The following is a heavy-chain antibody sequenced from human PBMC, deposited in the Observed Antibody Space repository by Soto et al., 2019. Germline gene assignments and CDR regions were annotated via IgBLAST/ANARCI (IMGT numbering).Heavy chain of an antibody. Sequence: QVQLVQCGAEVKKPGSSVRVSCKASGGTFGSYAISWVRQAPGQGLKWMGGIIPIPGTANYAQKFQGRVTIAADESTSTASMELSSLRSEDTAVYYCARSQASSTSLEIYYYYYYGMDVWGQGTTVTVSS. J-gene: IGHJ6*02. CDR2: IIPIPGTA. D-gene: IGHD2-2*01. V-gene: IGHV1-69*01. CDR3: ARSQASSTSLEIYYYYYYGMDV. CDR1: GGTFGSYA.